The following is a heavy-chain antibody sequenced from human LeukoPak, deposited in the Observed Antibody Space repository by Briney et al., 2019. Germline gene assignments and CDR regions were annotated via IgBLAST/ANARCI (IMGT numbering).Heavy chain of an antibody. Sequence: GSLRLSCAASGFTFNNYWMSWVRQAPGKGLEWIGEIYHSGSTNYNPSLKSRVTISVDKSKNQFSLKLSSVTAADTAVYYCARVPTYYDFWSGYYSDWFDPWGQGTLVTVSS. CDR2: IYHSGST. CDR3: ARVPTYYDFWSGYYSDWFDP. D-gene: IGHD3-3*01. V-gene: IGHV4-4*02. J-gene: IGHJ5*02. CDR1: GFTFNNYW.